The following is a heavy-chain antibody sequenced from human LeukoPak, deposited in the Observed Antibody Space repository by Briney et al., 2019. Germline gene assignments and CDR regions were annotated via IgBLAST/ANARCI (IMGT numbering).Heavy chain of an antibody. CDR2: ITNSGDKT. Sequence: PGGSLRLSCAASGFTFTIYAISWVRQAPGKGLEWVSTITNSGDKTFYADSVKGRFTISRDNAKNSLYLQMNSLRVEDTAVYYCARTGSMAYYYYYYMDVWGKGTTVTVSS. CDR1: GFTFTIYA. V-gene: IGHV3-23*01. CDR3: ARTGSMAYYYYYYMDV. D-gene: IGHD1-1*01. J-gene: IGHJ6*03.